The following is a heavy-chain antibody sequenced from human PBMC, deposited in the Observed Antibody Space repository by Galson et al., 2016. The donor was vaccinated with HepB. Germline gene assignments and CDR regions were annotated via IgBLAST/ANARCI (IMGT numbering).Heavy chain of an antibody. CDR2: IFPSGNT. CDR1: GASVSSSYW. V-gene: IGHV4-4*02. CDR3: TRQDLWSIEF. Sequence: SETLSLTCAVSGASVSSSYWWSWVRQSPRKGLEWIGEIFPSGNTNYNPALESRLIISLDKSENQFSLKMTSVTAADTALYYCTRQDLWSIEFWGQGSRVTVSS. D-gene: IGHD2-21*01. J-gene: IGHJ4*02.